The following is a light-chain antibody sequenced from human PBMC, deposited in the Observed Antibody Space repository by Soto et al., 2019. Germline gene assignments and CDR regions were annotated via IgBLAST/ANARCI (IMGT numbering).Light chain of an antibody. CDR3: TSWTTSTTMI. V-gene: IGLV2-14*03. Sequence: QSVLTQPASVSGSPGQSITISCTGTSSEIGAYNFVSWYQQHPGKAPKLMHYDVNFRPSGVSNRFSGSKSGNTASLSISGLQAEDEADYYCTSWTTSTTMIFGGGTKVTVL. J-gene: IGLJ2*01. CDR1: SSEIGAYNF. CDR2: DVN.